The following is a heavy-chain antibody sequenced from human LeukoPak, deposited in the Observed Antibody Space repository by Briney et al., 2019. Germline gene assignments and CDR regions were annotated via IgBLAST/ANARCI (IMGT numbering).Heavy chain of an antibody. CDR1: GGSISSGSYY. CDR2: SYTSGST. D-gene: IGHD3-3*01. CDR3: ARERLEWLEDAFDI. V-gene: IGHV4-61*02. J-gene: IGHJ3*02. Sequence: TSQTLSLPCTVSGGSISSGSYYWSWIRQPAGKGLQWIVRSYTSGSTNYNPSLKSRVTISVDTSKNQFSLKLSSVTAADTAVYYCARERLEWLEDAFDIWGQGTMVTVSS.